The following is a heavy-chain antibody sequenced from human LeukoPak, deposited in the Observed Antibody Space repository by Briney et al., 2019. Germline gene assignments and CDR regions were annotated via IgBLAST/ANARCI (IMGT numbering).Heavy chain of an antibody. D-gene: IGHD3-22*01. CDR3: ARVSREYYYDSSGYIDY. Sequence: SVKVACKASGGTFSSYAISWVRQAPRQGLEWMGRIIPILGIANYAQKFQGRVTIHADKSTSTAYMELSSLRSEDTAVYYCARVSREYYYDSSGYIDYWGQGTLVSVSS. J-gene: IGHJ4*02. V-gene: IGHV1-69*04. CDR1: GGTFSSYA. CDR2: IIPILGIA.